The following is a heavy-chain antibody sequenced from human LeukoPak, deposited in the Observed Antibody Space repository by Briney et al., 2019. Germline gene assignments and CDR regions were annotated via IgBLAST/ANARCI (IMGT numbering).Heavy chain of an antibody. CDR3: AKGEGDGYSVY. CDR1: GFTCSSYA. J-gene: IGHJ4*02. D-gene: IGHD3-22*01. V-gene: IGHV3-30-3*01. CDR2: ISFDRSNK. Sequence: GVSLRLSCAASGFTCSSYAMHWVRQAPGKGLEWVAVISFDRSNKVYADSVKVRFTISRDNSKNTLYLQMNSLRGEDRAVYYCAKGEGDGYSVYWGQGTLVTVSS.